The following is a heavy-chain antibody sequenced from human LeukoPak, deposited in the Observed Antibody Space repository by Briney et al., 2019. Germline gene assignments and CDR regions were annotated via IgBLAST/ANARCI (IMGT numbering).Heavy chain of an antibody. V-gene: IGHV3-66*01. CDR3: AGCGSGSFIPSFDY. J-gene: IGHJ4*02. D-gene: IGHD3-10*01. Sequence: QSGRSLRLSCAASGFTFSSYAMSWVRQAPGMGLEWVSVLYSGGSTHYSDSVKGRFTISRDNSKNTLFLQMNSLRAEDTAVYYCAGCGSGSFIPSFDYWGQGTLVTVSS. CDR2: LYSGGST. CDR1: GFTFSSYA.